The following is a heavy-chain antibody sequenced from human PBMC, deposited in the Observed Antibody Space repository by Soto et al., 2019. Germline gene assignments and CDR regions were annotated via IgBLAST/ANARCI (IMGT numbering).Heavy chain of an antibody. V-gene: IGHV4-39*01. CDR3: APELLGSYYYDMDV. CDR2: IYYSGST. CDR1: GGSISSSSYN. J-gene: IGHJ6*02. Sequence: SETLSVTCTVSGGSISSSSYNWAWIRHPPGKGLEWIGSIYYSGSTYSNASLKSRVTISVDTSKNQFSLKLSSVTAADTAVYYCAPELLGSYYYDMDVWGQGTTVT. D-gene: IGHD1-7*01.